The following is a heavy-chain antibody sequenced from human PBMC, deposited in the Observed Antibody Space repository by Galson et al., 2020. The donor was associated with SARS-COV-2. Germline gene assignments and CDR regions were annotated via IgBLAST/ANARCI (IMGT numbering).Heavy chain of an antibody. CDR1: GFTFNNYA. V-gene: IGHV3-23*01. CDR3: ARDRLGVYGDYVF. J-gene: IGHJ4*02. Sequence: GGSLRLSFAAFGFTFNNYAMTWVRQAPGKGLEWVSSISGSGGDIYYVDSVKGRFTISRGTSKNTVYLQMNRLGVEDSAVYYCARDRLGVYGDYVFWGQGTLVTVSS. D-gene: IGHD4-17*01. CDR2: ISGSGGDI.